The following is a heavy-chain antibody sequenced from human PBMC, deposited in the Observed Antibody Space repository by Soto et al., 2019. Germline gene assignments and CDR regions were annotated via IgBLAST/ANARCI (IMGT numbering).Heavy chain of an antibody. V-gene: IGHV3-23*01. CDR3: AKDRFFDILTASYNDYYPSGLDV. J-gene: IGHJ6*02. CDR1: GFTFSTYA. CDR2: VSGSGDYT. Sequence: EVQLLESGGGLVQPGGSLRLSCAASGFTFSTYAMTWVRQAPGKGLEWVSTVSGSGDYTYYADSVEGRFTVSRDNSKNTVFLQMNSLSAEDTALYYWAKDRFFDILTASYNDYYPSGLDVWGQGTKVPVSS. D-gene: IGHD3-9*01.